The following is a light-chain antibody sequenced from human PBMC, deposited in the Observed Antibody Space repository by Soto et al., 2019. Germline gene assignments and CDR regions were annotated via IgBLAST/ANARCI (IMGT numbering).Light chain of an antibody. J-gene: IGKJ1*01. V-gene: IGKV3-20*01. Sequence: EIVLTQSPGTLSLSPGERATLSCRAGQSVSSSYLAWYQQKPGQAPRLLIYGASSRATGIPDRFSGSESGTDFTLTISRLEPEDFAVYYCQQYGSSPWTYGQGTKVEIK. CDR3: QQYGSSPWT. CDR1: QSVSSSY. CDR2: GAS.